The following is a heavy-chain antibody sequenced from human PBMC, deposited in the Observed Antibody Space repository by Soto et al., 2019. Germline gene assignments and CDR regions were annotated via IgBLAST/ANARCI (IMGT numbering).Heavy chain of an antibody. CDR2: IYYSGST. CDR1: GGSISSYY. V-gene: IGHV4-59*08. D-gene: IGHD5-18*01. J-gene: IGHJ6*02. CDR3: ARLLDTAYGRDV. Sequence: QVQLQESGPGLVKPSETLSLTCTVSGGSISSYYWSWIRQPPGKGLEWIGYIYYSGSTNYNPSLKSRVTISVDTPKTQFPRKLSPVTAADTAVYYCARLLDTAYGRDVGGQGTTVTVSS.